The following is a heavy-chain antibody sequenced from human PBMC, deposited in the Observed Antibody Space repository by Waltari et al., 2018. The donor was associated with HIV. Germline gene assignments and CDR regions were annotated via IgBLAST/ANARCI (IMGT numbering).Heavy chain of an antibody. Sequence: QVQLVESGGGVVQPGRSLRLSCAASGFTFSSYGMQWVRQAPGKGLEGVAVIWYDGSNKYYADSVKGRFTISRDNSKNTLYLQMNSLRAEDTAVYYCAREQTYYYDNSGYPTRGHNDYWGQGTLVTVSS. CDR2: IWYDGSNK. J-gene: IGHJ4*02. D-gene: IGHD3-22*01. CDR3: AREQTYYYDNSGYPTRGHNDY. CDR1: GFTFSSYG. V-gene: IGHV3-33*01.